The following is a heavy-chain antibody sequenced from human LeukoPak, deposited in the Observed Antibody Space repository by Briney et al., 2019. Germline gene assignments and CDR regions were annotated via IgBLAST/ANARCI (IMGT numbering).Heavy chain of an antibody. CDR3: ARGNWGLFDY. CDR2: INHSGST. CDR1: GGSFSGYY. V-gene: IGHV4-34*01. Sequence: SETLSLTCAVYGGSFSGYYWSWIRQPPGKGLEWIGEINHSGSTNYNPSRKGRVTISVDTSKNQVSRKLSSVTAAGAAVYYCARGNWGLFDYWGQGTLVTVSS. D-gene: IGHD7-27*01. J-gene: IGHJ4*02.